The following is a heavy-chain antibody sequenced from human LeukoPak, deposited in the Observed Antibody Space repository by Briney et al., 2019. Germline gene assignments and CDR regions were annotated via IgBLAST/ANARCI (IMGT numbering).Heavy chain of an antibody. J-gene: IGHJ4*02. CDR2: IWYDGSNK. CDR3: AIIAVAGFDY. CDR1: GFTFSSYG. Sequence: PGRSLRLSCAASGFTFSSYGMHWVRQAPGKGLEWVAVIWYDGSNKYYADSVKGRFTISRDNSKNTLYLQMNSLRAEDTAVYYCAIIAVAGFDYWRQGTLVTVSS. V-gene: IGHV3-33*01. D-gene: IGHD6-19*01.